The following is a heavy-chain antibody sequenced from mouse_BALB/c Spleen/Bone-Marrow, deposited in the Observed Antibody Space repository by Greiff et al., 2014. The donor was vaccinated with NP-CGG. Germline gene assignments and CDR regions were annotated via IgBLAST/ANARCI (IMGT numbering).Heavy chain of an antibody. J-gene: IGHJ1*01. D-gene: IGHD2-4*01. CDR1: GYTFTTYW. Sequence: VQLPESGAELAKPGASVKMSCKASGYTFTTYWIHWVKQRPGQGLEWIGYINPSTGNTEYNQKFRDRATLTADKSSSTPYMQLSSLTSEDSAVYYCARGLRDWYFDVWGAGTTVTVSS. CDR2: INPSTGNT. V-gene: IGHV1-7*01. CDR3: ARGLRDWYFDV.